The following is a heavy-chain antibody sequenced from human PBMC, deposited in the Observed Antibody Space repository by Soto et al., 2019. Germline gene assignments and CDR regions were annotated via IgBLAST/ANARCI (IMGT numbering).Heavy chain of an antibody. V-gene: IGHV3-64D*06. J-gene: IGHJ4*02. CDR1: GFTFSSYA. CDR3: VKVRIQLWTAFDY. Sequence: QRLSCSASGFTFSSYAMHWVRQAPGKGLEYVSAISSNGGSTYYADSVKGRFTISRDNSKNTLYLQMSSLRAEDTAVYYCVKVRIQLWTAFDYWGQGTLATVYS. D-gene: IGHD5-18*01. CDR2: ISSNGGST.